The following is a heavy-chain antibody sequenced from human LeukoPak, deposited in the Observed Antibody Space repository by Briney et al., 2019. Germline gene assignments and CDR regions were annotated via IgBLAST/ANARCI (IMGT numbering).Heavy chain of an antibody. Sequence: SETLSLTCAVYGGSFSGYYWSWIRQPPGKGLEWIGEINHSGSTNYNPSLKSRVTISVDTSKNQFSLKLSSVTAADTAVYYCARGRTMYYDFWSGYYCDYWGQGTLVTVSS. V-gene: IGHV4-34*01. CDR1: GGSFSGYY. J-gene: IGHJ4*02. CDR2: INHSGST. CDR3: ARGRTMYYDFWSGYYCDY. D-gene: IGHD3-3*01.